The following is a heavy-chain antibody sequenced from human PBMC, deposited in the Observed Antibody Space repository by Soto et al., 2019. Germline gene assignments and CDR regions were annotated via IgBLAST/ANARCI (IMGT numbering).Heavy chain of an antibody. D-gene: IGHD2-2*01. J-gene: IGHJ6*04. CDR2: ISGSGGST. V-gene: IGHV3-23*01. CDR1: GFTFSSYA. Sequence: GGSLRLSCAASGFTFSSYAMSWVRQAPGKGLEWVSAISGSGGSTYYADSVKGRFTISRDNAKNSLYLQMNSLRAEDTAVYYCARDSTIVVVPAAMDVWGKGTTVTVSS. CDR3: ARDSTIVVVPAAMDV.